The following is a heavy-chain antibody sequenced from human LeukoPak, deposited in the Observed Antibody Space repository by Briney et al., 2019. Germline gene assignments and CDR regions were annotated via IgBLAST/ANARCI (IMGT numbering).Heavy chain of an antibody. CDR1: GFTFSSYA. CDR2: ISGSGGRI. J-gene: IGHJ4*02. Sequence: GGSLRLSCAASGFTFSSYAMSWVRQAPGKGLEWVSAISGSGGRIYYGASVKGRFTISRDNSKNTLNLQMNSLRAEDTAVYYCAKGVSYLMVYAIGGIDYWGQGTLVTVSS. D-gene: IGHD2-8*01. V-gene: IGHV3-23*01. CDR3: AKGVSYLMVYAIGGIDY.